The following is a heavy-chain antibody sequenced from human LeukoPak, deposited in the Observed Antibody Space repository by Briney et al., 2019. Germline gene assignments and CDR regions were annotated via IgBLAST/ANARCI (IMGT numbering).Heavy chain of an antibody. CDR3: ATQLRRDYYDSSGRLYDY. J-gene: IGHJ4*02. V-gene: IGHV4-39*02. CDR1: GGSISSSSYY. CDR2: IYYSGST. D-gene: IGHD3-22*01. Sequence: SETLSLTCTVSGGSISSSSYYWGWIRQPPGKGLEWIGSIYYSGSTYYNPSLKSRVTISVDTSKNHFSLKLSSVTAADTAVYYCATQLRRDYYDSSGRLYDYWGQGTLVTVSS.